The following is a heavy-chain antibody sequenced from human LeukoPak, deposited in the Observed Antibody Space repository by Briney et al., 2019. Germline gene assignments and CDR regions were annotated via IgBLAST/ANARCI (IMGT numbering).Heavy chain of an antibody. CDR1: GGSISSYY. CDR2: IYTSGST. CDR3: ARTPIYYFDNSGYYN. V-gene: IGHV4-4*07. D-gene: IGHD3-22*01. Sequence: SETLSLTCTVSGGSISSYYWSWIRQPAGKGLEWIGRIYTSGSTNYNPSLKSRVTMSIDTSKNQFSLKLTSVTAADTAVYYCARTPIYYFDNSGYYNWGQGTLVTVSS. J-gene: IGHJ4*02.